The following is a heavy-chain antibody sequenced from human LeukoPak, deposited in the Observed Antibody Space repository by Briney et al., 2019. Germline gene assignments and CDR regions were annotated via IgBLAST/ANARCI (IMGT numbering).Heavy chain of an antibody. D-gene: IGHD3-10*01. CDR1: GFTFSSYW. J-gene: IGHJ6*03. CDR2: INSDGSST. Sequence: TGGSLRLSCAASGFTFSSYWMQWVRQAPGKGLVWVSRINSDGSSTSYADSVKGRFTISRDNAKNTLYLQMNSLRAEDTAVYYCARGLIYRMVRGVQYYYYYYYMDVWGKGTTVTISS. V-gene: IGHV3-74*01. CDR3: ARGLIYRMVRGVQYYYYYYYMDV.